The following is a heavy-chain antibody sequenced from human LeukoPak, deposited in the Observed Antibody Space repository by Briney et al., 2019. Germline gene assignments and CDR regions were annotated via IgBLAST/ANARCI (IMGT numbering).Heavy chain of an antibody. J-gene: IGHJ5*02. V-gene: IGHV1-69*05. CDR1: GGTFSNYA. D-gene: IGHD3-10*01. CDR2: IIPIFGTA. CDR3: ARDNRPYYYGSGSQNPSWFDP. Sequence: GASVKDSCKASGGTFSNYAISWVRQAPGQGLEWMGGIIPIFGTANYAQNFQGRVTITTDESTSTAYMELSSLRSEDTAVYYCARDNRPYYYGSGSQNPSWFDPWGQGTLVTVSS.